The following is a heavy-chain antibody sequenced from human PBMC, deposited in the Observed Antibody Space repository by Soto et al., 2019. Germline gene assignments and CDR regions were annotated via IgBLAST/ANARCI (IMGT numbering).Heavy chain of an antibody. V-gene: IGHV1-3*01. CDR1: GYTFTSYA. CDR3: ARSIVVVTSFDY. Sequence: QVQLVQSGAEVKKPGASVKVSCKASGYTFTSYAMHWVRQAPGQRLEWMGWINAGNGNTKYSQKFQGRVTITRDTSASKAYMELSSLRSEDTAVYYCARSIVVVTSFDYWGQGILVTVSS. D-gene: IGHD3-22*01. CDR2: INAGNGNT. J-gene: IGHJ4*02.